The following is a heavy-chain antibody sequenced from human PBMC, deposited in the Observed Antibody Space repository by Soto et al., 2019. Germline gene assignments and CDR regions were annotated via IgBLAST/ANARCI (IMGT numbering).Heavy chain of an antibody. J-gene: IGHJ5*02. CDR3: VHGSAGARGDAS. CDR1: GFTFSWHA. CDR2: ISESGDAT. Sequence: WGSLRLSCAVSGFTFSWHAMTWVRQAPGKGLQWVSTISESGDATFYSDSAKGRFTISRENSKNTLYLEINGLRVGDTAVYYCVHGSAGARGDASWGEGTMVTVYS. V-gene: IGHV3-23*01. D-gene: IGHD3-10*01.